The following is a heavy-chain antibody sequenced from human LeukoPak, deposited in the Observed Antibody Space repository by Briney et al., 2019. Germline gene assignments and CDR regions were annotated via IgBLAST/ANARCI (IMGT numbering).Heavy chain of an antibody. Sequence: PSETLSLTCAVYGGSFSGYYWSWIRQPPGKGLEWIGEINHSGSTNYNPSLKSRVTISVDRSKNQFSLKLSSVTAADTAVYYCARAWGYSYGLDYWGQGTLVTVSS. J-gene: IGHJ4*02. CDR2: INHSGST. CDR3: ARAWGYSYGLDY. CDR1: GGSFSGYY. D-gene: IGHD5-18*01. V-gene: IGHV4-34*01.